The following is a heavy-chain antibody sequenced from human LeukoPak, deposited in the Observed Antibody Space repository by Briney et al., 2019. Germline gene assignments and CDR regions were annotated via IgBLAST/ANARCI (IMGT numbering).Heavy chain of an antibody. D-gene: IGHD2-15*01. V-gene: IGHV4-61*02. CDR1: GGSISSGSYY. CDR3: ARVNSGYDRTVDCSGGSCYGRRAWVLDY. CDR2: SYTSGST. Sequence: KASETLSLTCTVSGGSISSGSYYWSWIRQPAGKGLEWIGRSYTSGSTNYNPSLKSRVTISVDTSKNQFSLKLSSVTAADTAVYYCARVNSGYDRTVDCSGGSCYGRRAWVLDYWGQGTLVTVSS. J-gene: IGHJ4*02.